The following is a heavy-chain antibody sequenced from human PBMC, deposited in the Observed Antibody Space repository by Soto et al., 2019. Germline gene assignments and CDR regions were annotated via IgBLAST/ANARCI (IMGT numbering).Heavy chain of an antibody. D-gene: IGHD1-1*01. V-gene: IGHV4-59*01. Sequence: PSETLSLTCTVSGGSISSYYWSWIGQPPGKGLEWIGYIYYSGSTNYNPSLKSRVTISVDTSKNQFSLKLSSVTAADTAVYYCARENGVPRVVRYHWFEPWGQGTRVTVPS. J-gene: IGHJ5*02. CDR2: IYYSGST. CDR1: GGSISSYY. CDR3: ARENGVPRVVRYHWFEP.